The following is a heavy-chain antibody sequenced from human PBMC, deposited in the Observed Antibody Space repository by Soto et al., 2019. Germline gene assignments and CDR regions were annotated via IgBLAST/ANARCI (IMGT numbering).Heavy chain of an antibody. Sequence: GGSLRLSCAASGFTFSSYIMNWVRQAPGKGLEWVSYISSSSSTIYYADSVKGRFTISRDNAKNSLYLQMNSLRDEDTAVYYCARDTYDYVWGSYRSPEYFQHWGQGTLVTVSS. CDR1: GFTFSSYI. CDR2: ISSSSSTI. J-gene: IGHJ1*01. V-gene: IGHV3-48*02. CDR3: ARDTYDYVWGSYRSPEYFQH. D-gene: IGHD3-16*02.